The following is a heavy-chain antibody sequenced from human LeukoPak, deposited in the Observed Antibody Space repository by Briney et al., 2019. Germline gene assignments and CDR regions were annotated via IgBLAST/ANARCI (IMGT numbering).Heavy chain of an antibody. CDR1: RFTFSSYA. D-gene: IGHD2-21*02. V-gene: IGHV3-23*01. J-gene: IGHJ6*02. Sequence: GGSLRLSRAASRFTFSSYAMSWVRQAPGKGLEWVSAISGSCGRTYYADSVKGRFTISRDNSKNTLSLQMNSLRDEDTATYYCAKEVYCGRDCYNPGYGVDVWGQGTTVTVSS. CDR2: ISGSCGRT. CDR3: AKEVYCGRDCYNPGYGVDV.